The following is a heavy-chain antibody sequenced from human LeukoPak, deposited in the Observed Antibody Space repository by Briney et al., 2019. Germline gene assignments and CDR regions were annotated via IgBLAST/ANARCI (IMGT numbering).Heavy chain of an antibody. Sequence: PSETLSLTCAVYGGSFSGYYWSWIRQPPGKGLEWIGEINHSGSTNYNPSLKSRVTISVDTSKNQFSLKLSSVTAADTAVYYCARVARSAALVATNHYYYYYYMDVWGKGTTVTVSS. CDR3: ARVARSAALVATNHYYYYYYMDV. J-gene: IGHJ6*03. CDR2: INHSGST. V-gene: IGHV4-34*01. CDR1: GGSFSGYY. D-gene: IGHD5-12*01.